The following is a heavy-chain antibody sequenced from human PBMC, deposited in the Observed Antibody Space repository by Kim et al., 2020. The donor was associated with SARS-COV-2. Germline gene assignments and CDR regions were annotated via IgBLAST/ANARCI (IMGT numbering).Heavy chain of an antibody. V-gene: IGHV3-64*01. J-gene: IGHJ4*02. CDR3: ASSSGWTPGFAFDY. D-gene: IGHD6-19*01. Sequence: ANSVKGRFTISRDNSKNTLYLQMGSLRAEDMAVYYCASSSGWTPGFAFDYWGQGTLVTVSS.